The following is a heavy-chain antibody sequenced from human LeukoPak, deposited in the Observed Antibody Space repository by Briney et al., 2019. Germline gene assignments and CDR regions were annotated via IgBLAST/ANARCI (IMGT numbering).Heavy chain of an antibody. CDR2: IKQDGTEN. CDR1: GFTFSSYW. Sequence: GGSLRLSCAASGFTFSSYWMSWVRQAPGKGLEWVANIKQDGTENYYVDSVKGRFTISRDSANNSLYLQMNSLRVEDTAVYYCARWSGSRHSVDYWGQGTLVTVSS. D-gene: IGHD1-26*01. V-gene: IGHV3-7*04. J-gene: IGHJ4*02. CDR3: ARWSGSRHSVDY.